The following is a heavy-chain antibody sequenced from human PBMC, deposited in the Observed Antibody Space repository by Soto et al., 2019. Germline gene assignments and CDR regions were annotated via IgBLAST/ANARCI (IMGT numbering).Heavy chain of an antibody. CDR1: GFTFNNYA. J-gene: IGHJ4*02. CDR3: AKGRGGSGSLSAHVDF. Sequence: EVQLLESGGGLVQPGGSLRLSCAASGFTFNNYAMTWVRQAPGKGLEWVSAISGGGDTTSYADSVKGRFTVSRDGSKNTMYLLMSSLRAEDTALYYCAKGRGGSGSLSAHVDFWGQGTLVTVSS. D-gene: IGHD3-10*01. CDR2: ISGGGDTT. V-gene: IGHV3-23*01.